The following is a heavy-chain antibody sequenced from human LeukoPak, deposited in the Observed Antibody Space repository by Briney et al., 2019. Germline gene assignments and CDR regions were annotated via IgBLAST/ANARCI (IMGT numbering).Heavy chain of an antibody. Sequence: ASVKVSCKVSGYTLTELSMHWVRQAPGKGLEWMGGFDPEDGETIYAQKFQGRVTMTEDTSTDTAYMELGSPRSEDTAVYYCATSRPYSGYDLAAFDIRGQGTMVTVSS. J-gene: IGHJ3*02. V-gene: IGHV1-24*01. D-gene: IGHD5-12*01. CDR1: GYTLTELS. CDR3: ATSRPYSGYDLAAFDI. CDR2: FDPEDGET.